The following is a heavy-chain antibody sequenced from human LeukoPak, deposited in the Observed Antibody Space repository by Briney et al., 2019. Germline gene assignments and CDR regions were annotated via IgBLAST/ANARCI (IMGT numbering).Heavy chain of an antibody. J-gene: IGHJ4*02. CDR3: ARDGIAATGRDY. Sequence: ASVKVSCKASGYTFTSFGINWVRRAPGQGLEWMGWISPYSGNTNYEQKFQGRLTMTTNTSTSTAYMELRGLRSDDTAVYYCARDGIAATGRDYWGQGTLVTVSS. CDR2: ISPYSGNT. D-gene: IGHD6-13*01. CDR1: GYTFTSFG. V-gene: IGHV1-18*01.